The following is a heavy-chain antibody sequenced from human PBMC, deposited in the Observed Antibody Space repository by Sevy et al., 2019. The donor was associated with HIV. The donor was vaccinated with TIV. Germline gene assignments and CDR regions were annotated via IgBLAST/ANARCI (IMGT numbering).Heavy chain of an antibody. CDR2: YDPEDDKG. J-gene: IGHJ4*02. V-gene: IGHV1-24*01. D-gene: IGHD3-22*01. CDR1: GKTLTQLS. CDR3: ATTKDYYESSGSPFDY. Sequence: ASVKVSCKVSGKTLTQLSMHWVRQAPGKGLEWMGSYDPEDDKGIYAQKFQGRVTMTEDTSTDTAYMELRILRSEDTAVYYCATTKDYYESSGSPFDYWGQGTLVTVSS.